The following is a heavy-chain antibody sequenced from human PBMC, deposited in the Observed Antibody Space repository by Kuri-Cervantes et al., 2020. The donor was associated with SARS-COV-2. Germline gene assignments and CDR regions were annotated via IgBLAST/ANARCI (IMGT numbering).Heavy chain of an antibody. D-gene: IGHD6-6*01. CDR1: GGSISSYY. V-gene: IGHV4-59*01. CDR2: IYYSGST. Sequence: SETLSLTCTVSGGSISSYYWSWIRQPPGKGLEWIGYIYYSGSTNYNPSLKSRVTISVDTSKNQLSLKLSSVTAADTAVYYCARALARYYMDVWGKGTTVTVSS. CDR3: ARALARYYMDV. J-gene: IGHJ6*03.